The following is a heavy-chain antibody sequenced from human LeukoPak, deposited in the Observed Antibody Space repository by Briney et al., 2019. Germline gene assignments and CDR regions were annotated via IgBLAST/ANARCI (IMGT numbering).Heavy chain of an antibody. V-gene: IGHV3-21*01. D-gene: IGHD6-19*01. CDR1: GFTFSSYS. J-gene: IGHJ4*02. Sequence: GGSLRLSCAASGFTFSSYSLNWVRQAPGKGLEWVSSISSSSSFIYYADSVKGRFTISRDNAKKSLDLQMNSVRAEDTALYYCARDGGVAVAYDYWGQGTLVTVS. CDR2: ISSSSSFI. CDR3: ARDGGVAVAYDY.